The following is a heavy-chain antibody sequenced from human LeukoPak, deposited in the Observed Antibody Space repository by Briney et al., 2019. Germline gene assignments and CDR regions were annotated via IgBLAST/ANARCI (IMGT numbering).Heavy chain of an antibody. D-gene: IGHD2-21*02. CDR3: ARRAPCGGDCYSWDY. CDR2: ISTYNGNT. J-gene: IGHJ4*02. Sequence: RXAPGQXLXXXXWISTYNGNTNYAQKLQGRVTMTTDTSTSTAYMELRSLRSEDTAVYYCARRAPCGGDCYSWDYWGQGTLVTVSS. V-gene: IGHV1-18*01.